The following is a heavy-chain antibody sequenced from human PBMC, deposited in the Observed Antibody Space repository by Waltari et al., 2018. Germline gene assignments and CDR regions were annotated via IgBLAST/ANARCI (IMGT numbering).Heavy chain of an antibody. CDR3: ASSQGMPRINY. CDR1: GLTCLAYW. V-gene: IGHV3-74*01. D-gene: IGHD2-2*01. Sequence: EMQLVESGGDVVQPGGSLSLSCAAAGLTCLAYWMHWVRPAPGKGPAWVSRINGDGSGTTYADSVKGRFTISRDNAKNTLYLQMNSLRAEDTAVYYCASSQGMPRINYWGQGTLVTVSS. J-gene: IGHJ4*02. CDR2: INGDGSGT.